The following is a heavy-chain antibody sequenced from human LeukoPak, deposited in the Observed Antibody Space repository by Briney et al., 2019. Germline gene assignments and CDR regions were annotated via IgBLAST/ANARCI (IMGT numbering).Heavy chain of an antibody. CDR2: IYYSGST. V-gene: IGHV4-59*12. J-gene: IGHJ6*03. D-gene: IGHD3-10*01. CDR3: ARDSYYYGSGSYYAREYYYYYMDV. Sequence: SETLSLTCTVSGGSISSYYWSWIRQPPGKGLEWIGHIYYSGSTNYNPSLKSRVTISVDTSKNQFSLKLSSVTAADTAVYYCARDSYYYGSGSYYAREYYYYYMDVWGKGTTVTISS. CDR1: GGSISSYY.